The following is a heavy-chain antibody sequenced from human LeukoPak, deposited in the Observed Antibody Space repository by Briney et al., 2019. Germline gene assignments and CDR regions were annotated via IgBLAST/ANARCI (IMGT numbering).Heavy chain of an antibody. CDR1: GGSISSYY. CDR2: IYYSGST. CDR3: ARDCGTYFDY. V-gene: IGHV4-59*01. D-gene: IGHD1-26*01. Sequence: SETLSLTCTVSGGSISSYYWSWIRQPPGKGLEWIGYIYYSGSTNYNPSLKSRVTISVDTSKNQFSLKLSSVTAADTAVYYCARDCGTYFDYWGQGTLVTVSS. J-gene: IGHJ4*02.